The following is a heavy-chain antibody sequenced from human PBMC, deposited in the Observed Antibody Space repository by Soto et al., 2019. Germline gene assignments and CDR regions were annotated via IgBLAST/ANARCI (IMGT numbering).Heavy chain of an antibody. CDR3: ARGGYSSTWSNLLDRSGLDV. CDR1: GGTFSSYA. Sequence: QVQLVQSGAEAKKPGSSVKVSCKTSGGTFSSYAISWVRQAPGQGLEWMGGIVPLFRTTNYAQKFQGRVTITADMSMYIVYMELSGLRSGDTAVYYCARGGYSSTWSNLLDRSGLDVWGQGTTVTVSS. CDR2: IVPLFRTT. V-gene: IGHV1-69*06. J-gene: IGHJ6*02. D-gene: IGHD6-13*01.